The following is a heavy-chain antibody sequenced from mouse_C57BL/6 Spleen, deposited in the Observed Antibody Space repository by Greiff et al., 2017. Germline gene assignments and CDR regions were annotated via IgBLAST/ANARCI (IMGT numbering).Heavy chain of an antibody. J-gene: IGHJ1*03. V-gene: IGHV1-61*01. D-gene: IGHD1-1*01. CDR1: GYTFTSYW. CDR3: ARQDYCISHGYFDV. CDR2: IYPSDSAT. Sequence: VQLQQPGAELVRPGSSVKLSCTASGYTFTSYWMDWVKQRPGQGLEWIGNIYPSDSATHSNQKFKDKATLTVDKSSSTAYMQLSSLTSEDSAVYYCARQDYCISHGYFDVWGTGTTVTVSS.